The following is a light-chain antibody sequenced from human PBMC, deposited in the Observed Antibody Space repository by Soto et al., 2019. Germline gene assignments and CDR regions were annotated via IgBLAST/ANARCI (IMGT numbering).Light chain of an antibody. CDR2: DAS. CDR3: QQRSSWPIT. V-gene: IGKV3D-11*02. Sequence: EMVLTQSPGTLSLYPGERATLSCRASQSVSSIYLAWYQQKPGQAPRLLIYDASNRATGIPARFSGSGPGTDFTLTISSLEPEDFAVYYCQQRSSWPITFGQGTRLEIK. J-gene: IGKJ5*01. CDR1: QSVSSIY.